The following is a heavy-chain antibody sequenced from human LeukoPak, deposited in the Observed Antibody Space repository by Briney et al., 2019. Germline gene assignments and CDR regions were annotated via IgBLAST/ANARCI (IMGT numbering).Heavy chain of an antibody. CDR1: GYTFTGYY. Sequence: ASVKVSCKASGYTFTGYYMHWVRQAPGQGLEWVGLINPSSGGTNYAQKFQGRVTLTRDTSISTAYMELSSLRSDDTAVYYCARDNSGSYECWGQGTLVTVSS. D-gene: IGHD1-26*01. J-gene: IGHJ4*02. V-gene: IGHV1-2*02. CDR3: ARDNSGSYEC. CDR2: INPSSGGT.